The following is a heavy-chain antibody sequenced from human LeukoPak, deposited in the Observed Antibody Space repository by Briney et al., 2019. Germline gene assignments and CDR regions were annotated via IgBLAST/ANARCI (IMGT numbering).Heavy chain of an antibody. V-gene: IGHV3-7*03. J-gene: IGHJ5*02. CDR1: GFTFSSDW. D-gene: IGHD1-26*01. CDR3: ARGYSGYTT. Sequence: GGSLRLSCAASGFTFSSDWMSWVRQAPGKGLEWVANIRQDGSEKYSVDSVKGRFTISRDNAKNSLYPQMNNSRAEDTAVYYCARGYSGYTTWGQGTLVTVSS. CDR2: IRQDGSEK.